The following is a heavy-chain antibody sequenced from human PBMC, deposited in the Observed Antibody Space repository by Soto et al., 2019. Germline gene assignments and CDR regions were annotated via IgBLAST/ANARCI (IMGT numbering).Heavy chain of an antibody. CDR1: GGSLGSSSYY. J-gene: IGHJ4*02. CDR2: MYYSGNT. D-gene: IGHD6-13*01. V-gene: IGHV4-39*01. CDR3: ASIAAPGTTHFDF. Sequence: PSETLSLTCTVSGGSLGSSSYYWGWIRQSPGKGLEWIGNMYYSGNTFYNPSLKSRVTISVDTSKNQFYLHLSSVTAADTAIFYCASIAAPGTTHFDFWGQGTLVTVSS.